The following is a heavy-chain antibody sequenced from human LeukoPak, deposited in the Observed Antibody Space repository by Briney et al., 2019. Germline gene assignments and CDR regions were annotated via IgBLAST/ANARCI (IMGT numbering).Heavy chain of an antibody. D-gene: IGHD5-24*01. Sequence: SETLXXXXXXXXGSIXXXXXXWXRXXXGKXXEWIRRISTSASTNYNPSLTSPVTMSVDTSKNQFSLKLSSVTAADTAVYYCAGPVEMATPDWGQGTLVTVSS. V-gene: IGHV4-4*07. CDR1: XGSIXXXX. CDR3: AGPVEMATPD. CDR2: ISTSAST. J-gene: IGHJ4*02.